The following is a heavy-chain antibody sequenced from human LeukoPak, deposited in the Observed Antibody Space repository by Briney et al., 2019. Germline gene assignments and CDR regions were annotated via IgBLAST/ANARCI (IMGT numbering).Heavy chain of an antibody. CDR3: TIDGSPTRTSRWYGYFDY. CDR2: IKSKTDGGTT. J-gene: IGHJ4*02. CDR1: GFTFSNGW. V-gene: IGHV3-15*01. Sequence: PGGSLRLSCAASGFTFSNGWMSSVRQAPGKGLEWVGRIKSKTDGGTTDYAAPVNGRFSISRDDSRNTVFLQMNSLKTEDTAVYYCTIDGSPTRTSRWYGYFDYWGQGTLVTVSS. D-gene: IGHD6-13*01.